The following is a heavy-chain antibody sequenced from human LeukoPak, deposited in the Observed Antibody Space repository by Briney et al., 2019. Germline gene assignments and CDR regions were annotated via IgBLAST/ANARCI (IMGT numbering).Heavy chain of an antibody. J-gene: IGHJ4*02. CDR3: ARGGRSYYGSGSYYNY. Sequence: SETLSLTCAVYGGSFSGYYWSWIRQPPGKGLEWIGGINHSGSTNYNPSLKSRVTISVDTSKNQFSLKLSSVTAADTAVYYCARGGRSYYGSGSYYNYWGQGTLVTVSS. CDR1: GGSFSGYY. V-gene: IGHV4-34*01. D-gene: IGHD3-10*01. CDR2: INHSGST.